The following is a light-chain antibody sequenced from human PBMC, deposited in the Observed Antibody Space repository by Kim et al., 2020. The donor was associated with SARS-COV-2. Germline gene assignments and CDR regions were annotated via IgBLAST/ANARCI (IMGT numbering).Light chain of an antibody. CDR1: QSIGNF. CDR2: GAS. CDR3: QQCASTPT. V-gene: IGKV1-39*01. J-gene: IGKJ1*01. Sequence: SASVEDRVIITCRASQSIGNFLNWYQHKPEKAPKLLIYGASSLQSGVPSGFSGSGSGTEFTLTISSLQPEDIATYYRQQCASTPTFGQGTKVDIK.